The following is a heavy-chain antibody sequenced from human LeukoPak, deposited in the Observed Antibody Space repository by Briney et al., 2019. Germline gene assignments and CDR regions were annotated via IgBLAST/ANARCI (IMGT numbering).Heavy chain of an antibody. D-gene: IGHD6-13*01. J-gene: IGHJ4*02. V-gene: IGHV3-30*18. CDR1: GFTFSSHG. CDR3: AKDAAGPEY. Sequence: GGSLRLSCAASGFTFSSHGMHWVRQAPGMGLEWVALILYDGSNEYYADSVKGRLTISRDNSRNTLYLQMNSLRAEDTAVYYCAKDAAGPEYWGQGTLVTVSS. CDR2: ILYDGSNE.